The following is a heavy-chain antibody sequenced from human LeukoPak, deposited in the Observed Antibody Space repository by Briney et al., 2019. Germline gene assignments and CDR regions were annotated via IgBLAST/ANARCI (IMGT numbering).Heavy chain of an antibody. CDR3: ARPYSGFFAAFDI. CDR1: GFSFSSYA. D-gene: IGHD3-10*01. V-gene: IGHV3-30-3*01. Sequence: GRSLRLSCAASGFSFSSYAIHWVRQAPGKGLEWVAVISYDGTAKYYADSVKGRFTLSRDNPKNTLYLQMNSLGAEDTALYYCARPYSGFFAAFDIWGQGTMVTVSS. CDR2: ISYDGTAK. J-gene: IGHJ3*02.